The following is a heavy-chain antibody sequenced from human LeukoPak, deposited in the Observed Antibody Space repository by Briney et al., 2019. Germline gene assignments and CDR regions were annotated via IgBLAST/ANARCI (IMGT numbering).Heavy chain of an antibody. CDR1: GGSLSSVDYF. J-gene: IGHJ4*02. Sequence: SETLSLTGTVSGGSLSSVDYFWGWIRQSPGKGLEWIGYLSHIGSSYYNPSLKSRMTMSVDTSKNQVSLRLRSVTAADTAVYFCARGREENYDFWSGYYKGVHFDFWGQGTLVTVSS. CDR3: ARGREENYDFWSGYYKGVHFDF. V-gene: IGHV4-30-4*08. D-gene: IGHD3-3*01. CDR2: LSHIGSS.